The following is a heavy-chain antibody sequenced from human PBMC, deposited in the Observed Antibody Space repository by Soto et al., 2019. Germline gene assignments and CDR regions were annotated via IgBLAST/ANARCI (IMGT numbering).Heavy chain of an antibody. V-gene: IGHV1-69*02. D-gene: IGHD6-19*01. CDR1: GGTFSSYT. J-gene: IGHJ1*01. CDR2: IIPILGIA. Sequence: ASVKVSCKASGGTFSSYTISWVRQAPGQGLEWMGRIIPILGIANYAQKFQGRVTITADESTSTAYMELSSLRSEDTAVYYCASSDFPGIAVAGTFGYFQHWGQGTLVTVSS. CDR3: ASSDFPGIAVAGTFGYFQH.